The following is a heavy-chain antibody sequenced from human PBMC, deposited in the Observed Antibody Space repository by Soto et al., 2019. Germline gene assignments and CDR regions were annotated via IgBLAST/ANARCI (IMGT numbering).Heavy chain of an antibody. Sequence: GASVKVSCKASGYPFTSYGLSWVRQAPGQGLEWMGWISAYTGNTNSAHKLQGRVTTTTDTSTSTAYMELRSLRSDDTAVYYCARNHYYDSSGYIGVWGQGTLVTVSS. CDR3: ARNHYYDSSGYIGV. CDR1: GYPFTSYG. V-gene: IGHV1-18*04. D-gene: IGHD3-22*01. J-gene: IGHJ4*02. CDR2: ISAYTGNT.